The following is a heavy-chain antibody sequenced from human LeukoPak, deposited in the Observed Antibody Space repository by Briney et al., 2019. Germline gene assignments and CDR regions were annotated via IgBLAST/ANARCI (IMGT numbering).Heavy chain of an antibody. D-gene: IGHD2-21*02. V-gene: IGHV3-23*01. Sequence: PGGSLRLSCAASGFTFSNYAVAWVRQAPGKGLEWVSVISDRGSTIFYADSVKGRFTISRDNSKNKLYLQMNDLRAEDTAVYYCAKEGPSCGGDCYGVFDYWGQGTLVTVSS. CDR3: AKEGPSCGGDCYGVFDY. CDR2: ISDRGSTI. J-gene: IGHJ4*02. CDR1: GFTFSNYA.